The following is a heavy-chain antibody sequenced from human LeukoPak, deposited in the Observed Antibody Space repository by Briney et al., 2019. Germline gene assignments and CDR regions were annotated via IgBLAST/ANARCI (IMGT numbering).Heavy chain of an antibody. V-gene: IGHV4-38-2*02. J-gene: IGHJ5*02. Sequence: SETLSLTCAVSGYSISSGYYWGWIRPPPGKGLEWIGRIYHSGSTYYNPSLKSRVTISVDTSKNQFSLKLSSVTAADTAVYYCAREGCSSTSCYDHWFDPWGQGTLVTVSS. CDR1: GYSISSGYY. CDR3: AREGCSSTSCYDHWFDP. CDR2: IYHSGST. D-gene: IGHD2-2*01.